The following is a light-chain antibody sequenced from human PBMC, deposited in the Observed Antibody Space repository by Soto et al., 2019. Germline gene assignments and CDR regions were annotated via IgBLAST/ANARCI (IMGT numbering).Light chain of an antibody. J-gene: IGLJ2*01. CDR2: LEGSGSY. Sequence: QPVLTQSSSASASLGSSVKLTCTLSSGHSSYIIAWHQQQPGKAPRYLMKLEGSGSYNKGSGVPDRFSGSSAGADRYLTISNLPAEDEADYYCETWDSNTLVVFGGGTKVTVL. CDR1: SGHSSYI. V-gene: IGLV4-60*03. CDR3: ETWDSNTLVV.